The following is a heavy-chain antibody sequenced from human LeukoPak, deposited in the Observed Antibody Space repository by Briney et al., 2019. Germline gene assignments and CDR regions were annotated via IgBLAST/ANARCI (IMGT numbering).Heavy chain of an antibody. J-gene: IGHJ4*02. CDR1: GFTFSSYA. Sequence: PGGSLRLSCAASGFTFSSYAIHWVRQAPGKGLEWVAVISYDGSNKYYADSVKGRFTISRHNSKKTLYLQMNSLKSEDTAVYYCAREGLETKGLYLDYWGQGTLVTVSS. CDR3: AREGLETKGLYLDY. V-gene: IGHV3-30-3*01. CDR2: ISYDGSNK.